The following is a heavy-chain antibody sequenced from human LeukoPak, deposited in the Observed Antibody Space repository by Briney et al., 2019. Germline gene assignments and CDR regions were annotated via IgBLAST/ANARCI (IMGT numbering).Heavy chain of an antibody. J-gene: IGHJ4*02. CDR1: GYTFTGYY. V-gene: IGHV1-2*02. CDR2: INPNSGGT. CDR3: ARDGGSCYWPFDY. D-gene: IGHD2-15*01. Sequence: ASVKVSCKASGYTFTGYYIHWVRQAPGQGLEWIGWINPNSGGTNYAQKFQGRVTMTRDTSISTAYMELSRLRSDDTAVYYCARDGGSCYWPFDYWGQGSLVTVSS.